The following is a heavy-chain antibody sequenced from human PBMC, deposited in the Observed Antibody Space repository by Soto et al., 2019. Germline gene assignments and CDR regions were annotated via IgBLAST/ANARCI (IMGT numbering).Heavy chain of an antibody. CDR1: GFTFSSYG. V-gene: IGHV3-33*01. CDR2: IWYDGSNK. Sequence: QVQLVESGGGVVQPGRSLRLSCAASGFTFSSYGMHWVRQAPGKGLEWVAVIWYDGSNKYYADSVKGRFTISRDNSKNTLYLQMNSMRAEDTAVYYCASDLGYCSGGSCPRLGIIDYWGQGTLATVSS. D-gene: IGHD2-15*01. CDR3: ASDLGYCSGGSCPRLGIIDY. J-gene: IGHJ4*02.